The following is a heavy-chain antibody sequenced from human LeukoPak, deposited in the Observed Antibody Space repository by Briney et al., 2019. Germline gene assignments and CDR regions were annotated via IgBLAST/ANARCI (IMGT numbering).Heavy chain of an antibody. J-gene: IGHJ6*02. D-gene: IGHD3-3*01. CDR3: ARDRSPYDFWSGYYGRYYYGMDV. CDR1: GFTFSSYS. Sequence: GGSLRLSCAASGFTFSSYSMNWVRQAPGKGLEWVSSISSSSSYVYYADSVKGRFTISRDNAKNSLYLQMNSLRAEDTAVYYCARDRSPYDFWSGYYGRYYYGMDVWGQGTTVTVSS. CDR2: ISSSSSYV. V-gene: IGHV3-21*01.